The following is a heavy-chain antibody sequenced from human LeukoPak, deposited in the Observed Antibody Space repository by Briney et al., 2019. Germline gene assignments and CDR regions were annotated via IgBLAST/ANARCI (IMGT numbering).Heavy chain of an antibody. D-gene: IGHD3-22*01. CDR1: GFTFDDYA. Sequence: GGSLRLSCAASGFTFDDYAMRWVRQAPGKGLEWVSGISWNSGSIGYADSVKGRFTISRDNAKNSLYLQMNSLRAEDTALYYCAKDIGYYDSSGYSTFDYWGQGTLVTVSS. CDR3: AKDIGYYDSSGYSTFDY. V-gene: IGHV3-9*01. CDR2: ISWNSGSI. J-gene: IGHJ4*02.